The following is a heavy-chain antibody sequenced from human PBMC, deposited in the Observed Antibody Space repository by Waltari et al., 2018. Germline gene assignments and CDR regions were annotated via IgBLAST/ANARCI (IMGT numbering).Heavy chain of an antibody. D-gene: IGHD4-17*01. V-gene: IGHV4-4*07. J-gene: IGHJ6*02. CDR2: IYTSGST. CDR1: GGSISSYY. Sequence: QVQLQESGPGLVKPSETLSLTCTVSGGSISSYYWSWIRQPAGKGREWIGRIYTSGSTNYNPTRKSRVTMSLDTSKNQFSLKLSSVTAADTAVYYCARDTVTPGYYYYYGMDVWGQGTTVTVSS. CDR3: ARDTVTPGYYYYYGMDV.